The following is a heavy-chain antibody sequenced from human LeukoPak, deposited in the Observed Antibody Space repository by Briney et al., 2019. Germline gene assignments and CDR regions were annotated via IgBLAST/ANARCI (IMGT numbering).Heavy chain of an antibody. CDR2: IWYDGSNK. J-gene: IGHJ4*02. CDR3: ARDYADYYGSGSYDY. D-gene: IGHD3-10*01. Sequence: GRSLRLSCAASGFTFSSYGMHWVRQAPGKGLEWVAVIWYDGSNKYYADSVKGRFTISRDNSKNTLYPQMNSLRAEDTAVYYCARDYADYYGSGSYDYWGQGTLVTVSS. CDR1: GFTFSSYG. V-gene: IGHV3-33*01.